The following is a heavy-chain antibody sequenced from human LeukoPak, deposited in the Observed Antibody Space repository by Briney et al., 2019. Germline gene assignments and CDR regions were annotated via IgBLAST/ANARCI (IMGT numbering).Heavy chain of an antibody. V-gene: IGHV1-69*05. CDR1: GGTFSSYA. CDR2: IIPIFGTA. Sequence: SVKVSCKASGGTFSSYAISWVGQAPGQGLEWMGGIIPIFGTANYAQKFQGRVTITRDTSASTAYMELSSLRSEDTAVYYCARAWQLGYCSGGSCYPGHHWFDPWGQGTLVTVSS. J-gene: IGHJ5*02. CDR3: ARAWQLGYCSGGSCYPGHHWFDP. D-gene: IGHD2-15*01.